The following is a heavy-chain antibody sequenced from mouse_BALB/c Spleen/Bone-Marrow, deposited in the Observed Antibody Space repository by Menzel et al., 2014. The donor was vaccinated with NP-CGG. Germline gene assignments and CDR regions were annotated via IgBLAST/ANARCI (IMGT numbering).Heavy chain of an antibody. V-gene: IGHV5-17*02. D-gene: IGHD4-1*01. CDR1: GSTFSTFG. Sequence: EVKLMESGGGLVQPGGSRKLSCAASGSTFSTFGMHWVRQAPEKGLEWVAYISSGSTAIFYADTLKGRFTISRDNPENTLFLQMTSLRSEDAAMYYCARGGNWDDFDVWGAGTTVTVSS. CDR3: ARGGNWDDFDV. J-gene: IGHJ1*01. CDR2: ISSGSTAI.